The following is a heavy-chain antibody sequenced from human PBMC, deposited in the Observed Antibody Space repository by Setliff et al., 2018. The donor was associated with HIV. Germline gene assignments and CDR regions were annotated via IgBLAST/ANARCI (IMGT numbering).Heavy chain of an antibody. CDR2: NSTYNGKT. D-gene: IGHD6-19*01. V-gene: IGHV1-18*01. CDR3: ARAINEIAVAGTGDGFDI. CDR1: GYTFVSYG. J-gene: IGHJ3*02. Sequence: ASVKVSCKASGYTFVSYGISWVRQAPGQGLKWMGWNSTYNGKTHYEQNVQGRVTLTTDPTTTTAYMELRSLRSDDTAVYFCARAINEIAVAGTGDGFDIWGQGTMVTVSS.